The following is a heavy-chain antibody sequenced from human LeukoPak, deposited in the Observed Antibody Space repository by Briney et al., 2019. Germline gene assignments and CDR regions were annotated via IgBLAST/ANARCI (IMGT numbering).Heavy chain of an antibody. J-gene: IGHJ4*02. D-gene: IGHD4-17*01. CDR2: ISAYNGNT. V-gene: IGHV1-18*01. CDR1: GYTFTSYG. CDR3: ARGDSYGDYVSYFDY. Sequence: GASVKVSCKASGYTFTSYGISWVRQAPGQGLEWMGWISAYNGNTNHAQKLQGRVTMTTDTSTSTAYMELRSLRSDDTAVYYCARGDSYGDYVSYFDYWGQGTLVTVSS.